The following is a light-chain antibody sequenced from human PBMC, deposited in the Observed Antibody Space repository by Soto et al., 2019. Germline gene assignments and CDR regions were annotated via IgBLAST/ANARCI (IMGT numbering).Light chain of an antibody. Sequence: ETLSVQSPAILSLPPGEKSTLFCMSIQSLNSYLAWYQQKPGQAPRLLIYDASNRATGIPARFSGSGSGTDFTLTISSLEPEDFAVYYCQQRSNWPFTFGQGTRLEIK. CDR1: QSLNSY. V-gene: IGKV3-11*01. CDR3: QQRSNWPFT. J-gene: IGKJ5*01. CDR2: DAS.